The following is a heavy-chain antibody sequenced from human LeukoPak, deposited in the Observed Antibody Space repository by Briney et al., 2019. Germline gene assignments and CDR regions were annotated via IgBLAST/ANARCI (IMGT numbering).Heavy chain of an antibody. CDR3: ARETSRYCSSTSCLYDAFDI. CDR1: GGSISSYY. CDR2: IYYSGST. J-gene: IGHJ3*02. V-gene: IGHV4-59*01. D-gene: IGHD2-2*01. Sequence: SETLSLTCTVSGGSISSYYWSWIRQPPGKGLEWIGYIYYSGSTNYNPSLKSRVTISVDTSKNQFSLKLSSVTAADTAVYYCARETSRYCSSTSCLYDAFDIWGQGTMVTVSS.